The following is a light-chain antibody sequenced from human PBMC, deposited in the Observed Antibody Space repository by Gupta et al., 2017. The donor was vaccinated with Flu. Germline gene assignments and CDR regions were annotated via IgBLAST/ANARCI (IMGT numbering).Light chain of an antibody. CDR3: QSADITGASRV. CDR2: KDT. Sequence: YQLTQAPAMSVSPGQMATITCSGTALSKQYVYWYRQRPGQAPVLLIYKDTERASGIPDRISGSSSGTRVTLTIRGVQTEDEADYYCQSADITGASRVFGGGT. CDR1: ALSKQY. J-gene: IGLJ3*02. V-gene: IGLV3-25*02.